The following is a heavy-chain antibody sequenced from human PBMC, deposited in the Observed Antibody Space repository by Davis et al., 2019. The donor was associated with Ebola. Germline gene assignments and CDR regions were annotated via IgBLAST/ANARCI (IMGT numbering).Heavy chain of an antibody. CDR3: AKSESTSWYGLFDY. D-gene: IGHD6-13*01. V-gene: IGHV1-18*01. Sequence: AASVTVSCKASGYTFSNHGISWVRQAPGLGLEWMGLVRAYYGCTNHAQKLQARVTVTTDTSATTAYIEVRRLTSDDTAVYFCAKSESTSWYGLFDYWGQGILVTVSS. J-gene: IGHJ4*02. CDR2: VRAYYGCT. CDR1: GYTFSNHG.